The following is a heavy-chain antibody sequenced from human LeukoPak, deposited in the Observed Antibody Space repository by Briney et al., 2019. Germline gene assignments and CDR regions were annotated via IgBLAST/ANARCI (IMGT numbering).Heavy chain of an antibody. V-gene: IGHV3-66*02. CDR2: IYSGGST. D-gene: IGHD2-15*01. CDR1: GFTVGSDY. CDR3: ARALVAREGYFGN. Sequence: GGSLRLSCAASGFTVGSDYMSWVRQAPGKGLEWVSVIYSGGSTYHADSVKGRLTISRDNSKNTVYLQMNGLRAEDTAVYYCARALVAREGYFGNWGQGTLVTVSS. J-gene: IGHJ4*02.